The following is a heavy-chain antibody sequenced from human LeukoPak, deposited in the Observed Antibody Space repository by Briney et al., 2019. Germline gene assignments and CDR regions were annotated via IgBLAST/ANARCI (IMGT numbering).Heavy chain of an antibody. V-gene: IGHV3-7*05. D-gene: IGHD2-15*01. J-gene: IGHJ4*02. CDR3: AREDIRSED. Sequence: GGSLRLSCAASGFTFSSYWMNWVRQAPGKGLEWVANIKEDGSDKYCVGSVKGRFTISRDNAKNSLYLQMNSLTAEDTAVYYCAREDIRSEDWGQGTLVTVSS. CDR1: GFTFSSYW. CDR2: IKEDGSDK.